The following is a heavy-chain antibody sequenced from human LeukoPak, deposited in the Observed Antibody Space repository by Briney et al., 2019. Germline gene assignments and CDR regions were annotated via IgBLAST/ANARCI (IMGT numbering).Heavy chain of an antibody. CDR2: IYTSGST. D-gene: IGHD3-3*01. V-gene: IGHV4-61*02. CDR3: AREDVLRFFGGGFDP. CDR1: GGSISSGSYY. J-gene: IGHJ5*02. Sequence: SQTLSLTCSVSGGSISSGSYYWSWIRQPAGKGLEWIGRIYTSGSTNYNPSLKSRVTISVDTSKNQFSLKLSSVTAADTAVHYCAREDVLRFFGGGFDPWGQGTLVTVSS.